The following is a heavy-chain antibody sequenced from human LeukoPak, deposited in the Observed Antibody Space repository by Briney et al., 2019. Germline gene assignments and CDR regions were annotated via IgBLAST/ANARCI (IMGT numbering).Heavy chain of an antibody. CDR2: INPNSGDT. V-gene: IGHV1-2*02. J-gene: IGHJ5*02. Sequence: ASVKVSCKASGYTFTGYYMHWVRQAPGQGLEWMGWINPNSGDTNYAQKFQGRVTMTRDTSISTAYMELSRLRSDDTAVYYCARAATCDVDSSTSCYQDWFDPWGQGTLVTVSS. D-gene: IGHD2-2*01. CDR3: ARAATCDVDSSTSCYQDWFDP. CDR1: GYTFTGYY.